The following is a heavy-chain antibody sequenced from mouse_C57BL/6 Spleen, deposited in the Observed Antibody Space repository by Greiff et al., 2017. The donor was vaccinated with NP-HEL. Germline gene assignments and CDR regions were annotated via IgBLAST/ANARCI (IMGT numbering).Heavy chain of an antibody. Sequence: EVQGVESGGGLVKPGGSLKLSCAASGFTFSSYAMSWVRQTPEKRLEWVATISDGGSYTYYPDNVKGRFTISRDNAKNNLYLQMSHLKSEDTAMYYCARGGWGNWYFDVWGTGTTVTVSS. V-gene: IGHV5-4*01. D-gene: IGHD3-3*01. CDR2: ISDGGSYT. CDR1: GFTFSSYA. CDR3: ARGGWGNWYFDV. J-gene: IGHJ1*03.